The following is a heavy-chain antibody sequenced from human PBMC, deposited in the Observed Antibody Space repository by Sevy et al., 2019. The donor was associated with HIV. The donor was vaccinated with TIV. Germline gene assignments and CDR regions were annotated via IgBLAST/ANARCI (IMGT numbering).Heavy chain of an antibody. Sequence: GGSLRLSCAASGFSLSKYWMGWVRQAPGKGLEWVANIKKDAGQKYYVDSVKGRFTISRDNAKNSLFLQMNSLRAEDTAVYFCARDDGNYYFHYWGQGPLVTVSS. D-gene: IGHD1-7*01. CDR2: IKKDAGQK. CDR1: GFSLSKYW. V-gene: IGHV3-7*01. CDR3: ARDDGNYYFHY. J-gene: IGHJ4*02.